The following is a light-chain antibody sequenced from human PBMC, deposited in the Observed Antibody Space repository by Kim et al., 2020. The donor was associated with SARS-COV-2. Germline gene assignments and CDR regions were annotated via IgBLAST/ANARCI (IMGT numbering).Light chain of an antibody. Sequence: SSVGGRATIACRGSQSSRTWLGWYQQKAGKATKFLIYKASSLDSGVPSRFSGSGSGTEFPLTISNLQPDDFATYYCLHYDSYPLTFGGGTKVDIK. CDR2: KAS. J-gene: IGKJ4*01. V-gene: IGKV1-5*03. CDR3: LHYDSYPLT. CDR1: QSSRTW.